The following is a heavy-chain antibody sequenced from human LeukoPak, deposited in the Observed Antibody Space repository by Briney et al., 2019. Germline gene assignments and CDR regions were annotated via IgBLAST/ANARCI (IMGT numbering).Heavy chain of an antibody. D-gene: IGHD1-7*01. J-gene: IGHJ4*02. CDR1: GFTFSSYE. Sequence: GGSLRLSCAASGFTFSSYEMNWVRQAPGKGLEWVSYISSSGSTIYYADSVKGRFTISRDNAKNSLYLQMNSLRAEDTALYYCARGLTGTTDYWGQGTLVTVSS. CDR3: ARGLTGTTDY. V-gene: IGHV3-48*03. CDR2: ISSSGSTI.